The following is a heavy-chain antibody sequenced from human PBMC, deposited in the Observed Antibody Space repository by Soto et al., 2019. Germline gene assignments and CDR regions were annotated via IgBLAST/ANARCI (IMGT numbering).Heavy chain of an antibody. Sequence: QVQLQESGPGLVKPSETLSLTCTVSGGSLSVYYWSWIRQPPGKGLEWIGYIYYSGSTNYNPSLKSRVTISVDTSKNQFSLKLSSVTAADTAVYYCARHVVDYFDLWGRGTLVTVSS. CDR2: IYYSGST. CDR3: ARHVVDYFDL. CDR1: GGSLSVYY. J-gene: IGHJ2*01. V-gene: IGHV4-59*08. D-gene: IGHD3-16*02.